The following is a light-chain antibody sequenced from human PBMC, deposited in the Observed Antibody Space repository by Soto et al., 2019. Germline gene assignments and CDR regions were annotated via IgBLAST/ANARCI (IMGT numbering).Light chain of an antibody. Sequence: DIQMTQSPGSLSASVGEGVIITCRASQSISNHLNWYQQKPGKAPKLLIFAASSLQSGVPSRFSGSRSGPDFTLTISSLQPEDFATYYCQQSYSSPPTFGQGTKVDIK. CDR1: QSISNH. CDR3: QQSYSSPPT. J-gene: IGKJ1*01. CDR2: AAS. V-gene: IGKV1-39*01.